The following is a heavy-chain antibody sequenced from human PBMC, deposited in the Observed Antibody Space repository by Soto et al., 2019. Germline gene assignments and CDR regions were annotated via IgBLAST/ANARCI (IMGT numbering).Heavy chain of an antibody. Sequence: QVQLVESGGGVVQPGRSLRLSCAASGFTFSSYAMHWVRQAPGKGLEWVAVISYDGSNKYYADSVKGRFTISRDNSKNTLYLQMNSLRAEDTAVYYCARENGGAYSGYDLSLDYWGQGTLVTVSS. D-gene: IGHD5-12*01. CDR1: GFTFSSYA. CDR2: ISYDGSNK. V-gene: IGHV3-30-3*01. CDR3: ARENGGAYSGYDLSLDY. J-gene: IGHJ4*02.